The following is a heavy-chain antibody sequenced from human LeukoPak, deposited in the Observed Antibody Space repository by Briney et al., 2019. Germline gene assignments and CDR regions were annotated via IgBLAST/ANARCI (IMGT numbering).Heavy chain of an antibody. J-gene: IGHJ4*02. V-gene: IGHV5-51*01. D-gene: IGHD1-26*01. CDR2: IYPGDSDT. CDR1: GYSFTSYW. CDR3: ARGRQWELLGIDY. Sequence: GESLKISCKGSGYSFTSYWIGWVRQMPGKGLEWMGIIYPGDSDTRYSPSFQGQVTISAGKSISTAYLQWSSLKASDTAMYYCARGRQWELLGIDYWGQGTLVTVSS.